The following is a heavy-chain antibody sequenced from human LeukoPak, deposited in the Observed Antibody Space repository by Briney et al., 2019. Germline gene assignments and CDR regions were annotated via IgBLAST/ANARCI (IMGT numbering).Heavy chain of an antibody. J-gene: IGHJ5*02. CDR1: GYTLSEIS. CDR2: FDPEDGET. V-gene: IGHV1-24*01. Sequence: ASVKVSCKVSGYTLSEISMQWVRQAPGKGLEWMGGFDPEDGETIYAQKFQGRVTMTEDTSTDTAYMELSSLRFEDTAVYYCARGYGGNWFDPWGQGTLVTVSS. D-gene: IGHD4-23*01. CDR3: ARGYGGNWFDP.